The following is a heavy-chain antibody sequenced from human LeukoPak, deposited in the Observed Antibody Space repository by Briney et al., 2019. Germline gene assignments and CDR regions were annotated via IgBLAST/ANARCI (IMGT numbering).Heavy chain of an antibody. CDR1: GFTLSDYA. CDR3: ARNRAHYLFGY. V-gene: IGHV4-34*01. D-gene: IGHD3-10*01. CDR2: INHSGST. Sequence: GSLRLSCAASGFTLSDYAIHWIRQPPGKGLEWIGEINHSGSTNYNPSLKSRVTISVDTSKNQFSLKLSSVTAADTAVYYCARNRAHYLFGYWGQGTLVTVSS. J-gene: IGHJ4*02.